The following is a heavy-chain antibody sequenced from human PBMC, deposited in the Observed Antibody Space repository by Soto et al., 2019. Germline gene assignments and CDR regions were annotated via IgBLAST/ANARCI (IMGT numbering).Heavy chain of an antibody. D-gene: IGHD3-10*01. CDR3: AKVGDGSGSYSYIDYYYCGMDV. V-gene: IGHV3-23*01. J-gene: IGHJ6*02. Sequence: GGSLRLSCAASGFTFSSYAMSWVRQAPGKGLEWVSAISGSGGSTYYADSVKGRFTISRDNSKNTLYLQMNSLRAEDTAVYYCAKVGDGSGSYSYIDYYYCGMDVWGQGTTVTVSS. CDR1: GFTFSSYA. CDR2: ISGSGGST.